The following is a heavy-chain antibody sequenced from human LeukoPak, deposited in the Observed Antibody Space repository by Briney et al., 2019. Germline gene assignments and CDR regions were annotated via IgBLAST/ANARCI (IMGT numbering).Heavy chain of an antibody. V-gene: IGHV1-69*06. J-gene: IGHJ4*02. CDR2: IIPIFGTA. Sequence: SVKVSCKASGGTFSSYAISWVRQAPGQGLEWMGGIIPIFGTANYAQKFQGRVTITADKSTSTAYMELNSLRAEDTAVYYCARRAGAYSHPYDYWGQGTLVTVSS. D-gene: IGHD4/OR15-4a*01. CDR3: ARRAGAYSHPYDY. CDR1: GGTFSSYA.